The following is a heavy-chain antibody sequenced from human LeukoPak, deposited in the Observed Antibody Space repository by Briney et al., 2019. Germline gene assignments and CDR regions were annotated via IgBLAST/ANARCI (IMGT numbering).Heavy chain of an antibody. J-gene: IGHJ5*02. CDR1: GFSFSSYG. CDR2: ISSNGDST. D-gene: IGHD6-13*01. Sequence: QPGGSLRLSCSASGFSFSSYGMHWVRQAPGKGLEHVSAISSNGDSTFYANSVKGRFTISRDNSKNTLYLQMGSLRPEDMAVYYCARDGPGYSSGWYWFDPWGQGTLVTVSS. CDR3: ARDGPGYSSGWYWFDP. V-gene: IGHV3-64*01.